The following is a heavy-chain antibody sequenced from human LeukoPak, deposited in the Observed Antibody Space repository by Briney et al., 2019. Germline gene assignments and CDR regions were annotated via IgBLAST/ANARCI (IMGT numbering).Heavy chain of an antibody. CDR2: IWYDGSNK. D-gene: IGHD4-23*01. CDR1: GFVFSSYG. V-gene: IGHV3-33*06. Sequence: HPGGSLRLSCAASGFVFSSYGMHWVRQAPGKGLEWVAVIWYDGSNKYYADFVKGRFTISRDNSKNTLYLQMNSLRAEDTAVYYCAKSGAGNCIDYWGQGTLVTVSS. J-gene: IGHJ4*02. CDR3: AKSGAGNCIDY.